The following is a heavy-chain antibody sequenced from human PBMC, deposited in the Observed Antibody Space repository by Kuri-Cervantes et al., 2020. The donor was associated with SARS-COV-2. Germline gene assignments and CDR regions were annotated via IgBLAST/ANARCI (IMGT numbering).Heavy chain of an antibody. V-gene: IGHV3-11*06. Sequence: GGSLRLSCAASGFTFSDYYMSWIRQAPGKGLEWVSYISSSSSYTNYADSVKCRFTISRDNAKNSLYLQMNSLRAEDTAVYYCARGQGSGWYLGLSANGFDPCGQGTLVTVSS. CDR3: ARGQGSGWYLGLSANGFDP. D-gene: IGHD6-19*01. CDR1: GFTFSDYY. CDR2: ISSSSSYT. J-gene: IGHJ5*02.